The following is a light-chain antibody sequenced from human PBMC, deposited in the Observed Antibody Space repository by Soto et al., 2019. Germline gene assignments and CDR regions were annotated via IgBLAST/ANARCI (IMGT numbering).Light chain of an antibody. CDR2: DNN. CDR1: SSNIGNNY. V-gene: IGLV1-51*01. J-gene: IGLJ2*01. CDR3: GAWDSSLSAGV. Sequence: QSVLTQPPSVSAAPGQKVTISCSGNSSNIGNNYVSWYQQLPGTAPKLLIYDNNQRPSGIPDRFSGSKSGTSATLGVTGLQTGDEADYYCGAWDSSLSAGVFGGGTKLTVL.